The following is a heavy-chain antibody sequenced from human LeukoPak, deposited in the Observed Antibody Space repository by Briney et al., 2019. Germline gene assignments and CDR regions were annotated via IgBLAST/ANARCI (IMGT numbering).Heavy chain of an antibody. CDR3: ARDSLGYCSGGRCYSPFDP. CDR2: INQDGSHI. CDR1: GFTFSSYW. J-gene: IGHJ5*02. V-gene: IGHV3-7*01. D-gene: IGHD2-15*01. Sequence: GSLRLSCTASGFTFSSYWMSWVRQAPGKGLEWVANINQDGSHISYVDSAKGRFTISRDNAKNSLYLQMNSLRAEDTALYYCARDSLGYCSGGRCYSPFDPWGQGTVVTVSS.